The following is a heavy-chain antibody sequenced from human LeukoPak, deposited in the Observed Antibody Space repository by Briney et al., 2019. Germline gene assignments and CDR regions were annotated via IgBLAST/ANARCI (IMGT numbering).Heavy chain of an antibody. J-gene: IGHJ4*02. CDR1: GFTFSSSW. V-gene: IGHV3-7*05. Sequence: GGSLRLSCVVSGFTFSSSWMRWVRQTPGKGLESVASISQDGNEKYYVDSVKGRFTISRDNAQNSLYLQMNSLRADDTAVYYCSRGSRSLPIGSWGQGTPVTVSS. CDR2: ISQDGNEK. CDR3: SRGSRSLPIGS.